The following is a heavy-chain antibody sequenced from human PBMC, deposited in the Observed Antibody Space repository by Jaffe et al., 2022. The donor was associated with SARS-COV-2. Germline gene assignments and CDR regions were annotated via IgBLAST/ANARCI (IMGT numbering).Heavy chain of an antibody. D-gene: IGHD2-15*01. CDR3: AKFNVRDVIVVVVAAPYFDY. V-gene: IGHV3-23*04. J-gene: IGHJ4*02. Sequence: EVQLVESGGGLVQPGGSLRLSCAASGFTFSSYAMSWVRQAPEKGLEWVSASSGSGGSTYYADSVKGRFTFSRDNSKNTLDLQMNSLRAEDTAVYYCAKFNVRDVIVVVVAAPYFDYWGQGTLVTVSA. CDR1: GFTFSSYA. CDR2: SSGSGGST.